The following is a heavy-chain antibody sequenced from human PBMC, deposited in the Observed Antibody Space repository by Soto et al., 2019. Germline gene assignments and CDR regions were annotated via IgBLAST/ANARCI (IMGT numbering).Heavy chain of an antibody. CDR3: ATTPYSSSWETKYFQH. D-gene: IGHD6-13*01. Sequence: GGSLRLSCAASGFTVSSYWMSWLRRAPGKGLEWVANIKQDGSEKYYVDSVKGRFTISRDNAKNSLYLQMNSLRAEDTAVYYCATTPYSSSWETKYFQHWGQGTLVTVS. J-gene: IGHJ1*01. CDR1: GFTVSSYW. CDR2: IKQDGSEK. V-gene: IGHV3-7*05.